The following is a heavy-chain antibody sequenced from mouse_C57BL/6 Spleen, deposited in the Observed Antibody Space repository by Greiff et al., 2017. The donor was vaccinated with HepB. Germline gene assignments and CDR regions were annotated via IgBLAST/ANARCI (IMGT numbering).Heavy chain of an antibody. CDR1: GYTFTSYW. CDR3: ARWGYGSSYPAWFAY. V-gene: IGHV1-69*01. CDR2: IDPSDSYT. D-gene: IGHD1-1*01. Sequence: FQLQQPGAELVMPGASVKLSCKASGYTFTSYWMHWVKQRPGQGLEWIGEIDPSDSYTNYNQKFKGKSTLTVDKSSSTAYMQLSSLTSEDSAVYYCARWGYGSSYPAWFAYWGQGTLVTVSA. J-gene: IGHJ3*01.